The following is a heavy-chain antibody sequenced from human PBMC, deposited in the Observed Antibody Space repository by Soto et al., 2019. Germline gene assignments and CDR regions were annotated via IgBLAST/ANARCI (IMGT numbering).Heavy chain of an antibody. Sequence: QVQLVESGGGVVQPGRSLRLSCAASGFTFSSYGMHWVRQAPGKGLEWVAVISYDGSNKYYADSVKGRFTISRDNSKNTLYLQMNSLRGEDTAVYYCAKDYGGNSDAFDYWGQGTLVTVSS. CDR3: AKDYGGNSDAFDY. CDR2: ISYDGSNK. V-gene: IGHV3-30*18. CDR1: GFTFSSYG. D-gene: IGHD4-17*01. J-gene: IGHJ4*02.